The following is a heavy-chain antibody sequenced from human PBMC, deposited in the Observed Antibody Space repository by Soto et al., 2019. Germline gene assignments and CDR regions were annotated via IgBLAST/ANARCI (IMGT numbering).Heavy chain of an antibody. D-gene: IGHD1-1*01. CDR2: IYHSGST. J-gene: IGHJ5*02. CDR3: AATVQAVELNWFDP. V-gene: IGHV4-30-2*01. Sequence: SETLSLTCTVSGGSISSSRDYWGWVRQPPGKGLEWIGYIYHSGSTYYNPSLKSRVTISVDRSKNQFSLKLSSVTAADTAVYYCAATVQAVELNWFDPWGQGTLVTVSS. CDR1: GGSISSSRDY.